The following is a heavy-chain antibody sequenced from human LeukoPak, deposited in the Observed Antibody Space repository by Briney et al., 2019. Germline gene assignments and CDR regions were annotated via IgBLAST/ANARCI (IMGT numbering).Heavy chain of an antibody. CDR3: ARAPKGVTTGYFDH. Sequence: GGSLRLSCAASGFTFSSYGMHWVRQAPGKGLEWVAVIPYDGSNKYYADSVKGRFTISRDNSKNTLYLQMNSLRAEDTAVYYCARAPKGVTTGYFDHWGQGTLVTVSS. CDR2: IPYDGSNK. J-gene: IGHJ4*02. CDR1: GFTFSSYG. V-gene: IGHV3-30*03. D-gene: IGHD1-26*01.